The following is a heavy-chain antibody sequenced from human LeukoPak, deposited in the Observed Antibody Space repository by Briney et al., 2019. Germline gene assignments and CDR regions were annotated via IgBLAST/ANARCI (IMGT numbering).Heavy chain of an antibody. J-gene: IGHJ4*02. CDR3: AREGAGYYDFRSGYYWPDY. CDR2: ISSSSSYI. V-gene: IGHV3-21*01. CDR1: GFTFSSYS. D-gene: IGHD3-3*01. Sequence: GGSLRLSCAASGFTFSSYSMNWVRQAPGKGLEWVPSISSSSSYIYYADSVKGRFTISRDNAKNSLYLQMNSLRAEDTAVYYCAREGAGYYDFRSGYYWPDYWGQGTLVTVSS.